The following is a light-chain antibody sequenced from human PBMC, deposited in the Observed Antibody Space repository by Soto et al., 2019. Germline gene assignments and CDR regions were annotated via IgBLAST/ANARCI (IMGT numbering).Light chain of an antibody. J-gene: IGKJ1*01. CDR3: QQYGSSPSWT. Sequence: EIVLTQSPGTLSLSPGERAPLSCSASQSVSSSYLAWYQQKPGQAPRLIIYGASSRATGIPDRFSGSGSGTDCTLTISRLEPEDFAVYYCQQYGSSPSWTFGQGTKV. CDR2: GAS. CDR1: QSVSSSY. V-gene: IGKV3-20*01.